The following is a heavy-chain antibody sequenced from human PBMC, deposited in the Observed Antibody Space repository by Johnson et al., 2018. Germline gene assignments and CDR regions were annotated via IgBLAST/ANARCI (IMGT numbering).Heavy chain of an antibody. D-gene: IGHD3-16*01. V-gene: IGHV3-15*05. Sequence: VQLQESGGGLVEPGGSLRLSCVTSKFIFTNTWMSWVRQAPGRGLEWVGRIKSKKDGGTTDLAAAVNGRFSISREDSENTLYLQMNSLKNEDTAVYYCSTDGGGGVLEGPREIRYRYYGLGVGGQGTTVTVTS. CDR3: STDGGGGVLEGPREIRYRYYGLGV. CDR2: IKSKKDGGTT. CDR1: KFIFTNTW. J-gene: IGHJ6*02.